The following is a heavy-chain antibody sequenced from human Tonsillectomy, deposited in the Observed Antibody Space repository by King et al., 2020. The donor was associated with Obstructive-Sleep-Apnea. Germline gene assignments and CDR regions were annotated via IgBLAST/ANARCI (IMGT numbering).Heavy chain of an antibody. J-gene: IGHJ4*02. D-gene: IGHD3-10*01. CDR3: ATELEAYGSGTSFDY. Sequence: ELQLVQSGAEVKMPGESLKISCKGSGYTFTTYWIGWVRQMPGKGLEWMGIIYPGDSDTRYSPSFQGQVTISADKSISTAYLQWSSLKASDTAMYYCATELEAYGSGTSFDYWGQGTLVTVSS. V-gene: IGHV5-51*01. CDR1: GYTFTTYW. CDR2: IYPGDSDT.